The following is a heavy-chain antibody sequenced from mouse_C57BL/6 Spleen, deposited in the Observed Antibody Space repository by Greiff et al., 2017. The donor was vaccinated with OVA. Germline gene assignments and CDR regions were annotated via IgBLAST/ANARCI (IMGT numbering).Heavy chain of an antibody. CDR1: GYAFSSSW. CDR3: ARDGPNWYFDV. V-gene: IGHV1-82*01. J-gene: IGHJ1*03. CDR2: IYPGDGDT. D-gene: IGHD2-3*01. Sequence: VHLVESGPELVKPGASVKISCKASGYAFSSSWMNWVKQRPGKGLEWIGRIYPGDGDTNYNGKFKGKATLTADKSSSTAYMQLSSLTSEDSAVYFCARDGPNWYFDVWGTGTTVTVSS.